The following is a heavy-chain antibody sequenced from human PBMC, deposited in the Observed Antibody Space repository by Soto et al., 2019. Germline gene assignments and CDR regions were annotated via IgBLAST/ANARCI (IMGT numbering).Heavy chain of an antibody. CDR1: GFTFSSYS. CDR2: ISSGSKTI. J-gene: IGHJ4*02. Sequence: LRLSCVASGFTFSSYSVNWVRQAPGKGLEWVSYISSGSKTIYYADSGKGRFTVSRDNAKNSQFLQMNSLRDDDTAVYYCAREDILGARSFDYWGRGTLVTVSS. V-gene: IGHV3-48*02. D-gene: IGHD1-26*01. CDR3: AREDILGARSFDY.